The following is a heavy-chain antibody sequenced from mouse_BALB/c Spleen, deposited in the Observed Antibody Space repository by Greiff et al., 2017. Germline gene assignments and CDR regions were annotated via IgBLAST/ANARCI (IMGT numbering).Heavy chain of an antibody. Sequence: VQLQQSGAELMKPGASVKISCKATGYTFSSYWIEWVKQRPGHGLEWIGEILPGSGSTNYNEKFKGKATFTADTSSNTAYMQLSSLTSEDSAVYYCARRMITTYYFDYWGQGTTLTVSS. V-gene: IGHV1-9*01. CDR2: ILPGSGST. J-gene: IGHJ2*01. D-gene: IGHD2-4*01. CDR3: ARRMITTYYFDY. CDR1: GYTFSSYW.